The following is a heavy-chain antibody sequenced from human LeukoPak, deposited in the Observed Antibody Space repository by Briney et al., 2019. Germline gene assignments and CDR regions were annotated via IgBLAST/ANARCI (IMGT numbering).Heavy chain of an antibody. V-gene: IGHV4-4*02. Sequence: PSGTLSLTCVVSGDSVTRSNWWSWVRQLPNKGLEWIGEIFHSGSSNYNPSLRSRVTMSVVKSKNQFSLNLTSVTAADTATYFCAMSTLTNFAPDHWGHGTLVIVSS. CDR1: GDSVTRSNW. CDR2: IFHSGSS. J-gene: IGHJ4*01. D-gene: IGHD4-11*01. CDR3: AMSTLTNFAPDH.